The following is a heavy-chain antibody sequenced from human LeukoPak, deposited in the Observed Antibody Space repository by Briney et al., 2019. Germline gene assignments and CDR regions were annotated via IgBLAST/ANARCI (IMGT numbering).Heavy chain of an antibody. CDR1: GGSFSGYY. V-gene: IGHV4-34*01. CDR3: ARGFYWRLRLDY. CDR2: INHSGST. J-gene: IGHJ4*02. Sequence: PSETLSLTCAVYGGSFSGYYWSWIRQPPGKGLEWIGEINHSGSTNYNPSLKSRVTISVDTSKNQFSLKLSSVTAADTAVYYCARGFYWRLRLDYWGQGILVTVSS. D-gene: IGHD6-25*01.